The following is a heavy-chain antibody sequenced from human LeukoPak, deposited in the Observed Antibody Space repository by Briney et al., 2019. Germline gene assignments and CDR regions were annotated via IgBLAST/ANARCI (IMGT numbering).Heavy chain of an antibody. CDR3: ALYYYDSSGYYYTAFDI. J-gene: IGHJ3*02. CDR2: MNPNSGNT. D-gene: IGHD3-22*01. CDR1: GGTFSSYA. V-gene: IGHV1-8*02. Sequence: ASVKVSCKASGGTFSSYAINWVRQATGQGLEWMGWMNPNSGNTGYAQKFQGRVTMTRNTSISTAYMELSSLRSEDTAVYYCALYYYDSSGYYYTAFDIWGQGTMVTVSS.